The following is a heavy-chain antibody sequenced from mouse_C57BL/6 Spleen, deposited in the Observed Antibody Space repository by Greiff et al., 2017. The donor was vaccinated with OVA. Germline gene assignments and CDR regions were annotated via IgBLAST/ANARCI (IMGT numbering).Heavy chain of an antibody. CDR1: GFTFSSYA. Sequence: EVHLVESGGGLVKPGGSLKLSCAASGFTFSSYAMSWVRQTPEKRLEWVATISDGGSYTYYPDNVKGRFTISRDNAKNNLYLQMSHLKSEDTAMYYCARDYYGREGYFDVWGTGTTVTVSS. CDR2: ISDGGSYT. J-gene: IGHJ1*03. CDR3: ARDYYGREGYFDV. V-gene: IGHV5-4*01. D-gene: IGHD1-1*01.